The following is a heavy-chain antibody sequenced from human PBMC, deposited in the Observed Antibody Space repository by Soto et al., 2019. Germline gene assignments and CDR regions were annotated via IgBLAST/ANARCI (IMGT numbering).Heavy chain of an antibody. D-gene: IGHD3-9*01. Sequence: EVKLLESGGGFVQPGESLRLSCAASGFTFSLSAMCWVRQAPGMGLDWVSSLSGGGSTTDYADSVKGRFTISRDNSKNTVHLQMNSLRAEDTAVYYCAKGPEYDILTGCDYWGQGALVTVSS. CDR3: AKGPEYDILTGCDY. CDR2: LSGGGSTT. J-gene: IGHJ4*02. V-gene: IGHV3-23*01. CDR1: GFTFSLSA.